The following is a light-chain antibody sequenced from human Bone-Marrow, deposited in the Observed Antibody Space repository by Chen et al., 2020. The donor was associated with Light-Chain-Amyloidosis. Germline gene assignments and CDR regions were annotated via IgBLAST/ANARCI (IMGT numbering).Light chain of an antibody. CDR3: SSHQGNNTWV. Sequence: QSALTQPPSASGSPGQSVTISCTGASSDVGGYTFVSWYQQHPGKAPKLMIHEVSKRPSGVPDRSSGSKSGTTATLTVSGLQSEDEPDYYCSSHQGNNTWVFGGGTKLTVL. V-gene: IGLV2-8*01. J-gene: IGLJ3*02. CDR1: SSDVGGYTF. CDR2: EVS.